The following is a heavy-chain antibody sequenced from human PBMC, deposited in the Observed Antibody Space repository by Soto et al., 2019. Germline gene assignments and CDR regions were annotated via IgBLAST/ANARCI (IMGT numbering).Heavy chain of an antibody. J-gene: IGHJ4*02. CDR3: ASVSGIAVAEV. Sequence: QVQLVQSGAEVKKPGASVKVSCKASGYTFTSYAMHWVRQAPGQRLEWMGWINAGNGNTKYSQKFHGRGTITSDTSASRAYTVLSSPRAKDTPVYYYASVSGIAVAEVWGQATLLTLSS. CDR1: GYTFTSYA. D-gene: IGHD6-19*01. V-gene: IGHV1-3*01. CDR2: INAGNGNT.